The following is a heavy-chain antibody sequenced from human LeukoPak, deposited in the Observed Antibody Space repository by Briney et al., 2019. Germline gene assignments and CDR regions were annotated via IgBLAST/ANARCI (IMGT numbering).Heavy chain of an antibody. CDR1: GFTFNIYA. CDR2: ISDSGSST. D-gene: IGHD3-16*02. CDR3: AKDRIESPYYFDY. Sequence: GGSLRLSCAASGFTFNIYAMSWVRQAPGKGLKWVSGISDSGSSTYYADSVKGRFTISRDNSKNTLHMEMNSLRAEDTAVYYCAKDRIESPYYFDYWGQGTLVSVSS. J-gene: IGHJ4*02. V-gene: IGHV3-23*01.